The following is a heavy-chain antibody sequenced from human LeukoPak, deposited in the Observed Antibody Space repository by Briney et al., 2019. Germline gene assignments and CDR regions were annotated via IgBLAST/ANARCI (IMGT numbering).Heavy chain of an antibody. Sequence: SETLSPICTVSGGSVSSTNYYWGWIRQPPGKGLEWLGNIYYSGSTYYNPSLKSRVTMSVDTSKNQFSLKMSSVTAADTAVYYCARLSKGRYFDYIFDFWGQGALVTVSS. CDR3: ARLSKGRYFDYIFDF. CDR1: GGSVSSTNYY. V-gene: IGHV4-39*01. J-gene: IGHJ4*02. D-gene: IGHD3-9*01. CDR2: IYYSGST.